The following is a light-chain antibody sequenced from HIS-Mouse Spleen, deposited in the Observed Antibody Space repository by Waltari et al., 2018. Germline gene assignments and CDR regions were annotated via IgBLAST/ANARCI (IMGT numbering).Light chain of an antibody. CDR2: DAS. V-gene: IGKV3-11*01. J-gene: IGKJ5*01. Sequence: EIVLTQSPATLSLSPGESATLHCRASQSVSSYLAWYQQQPGQAPRLLIYDASNRATGIPARFIGSGSGTDFTLTISSLEPEDFAVYYCQQRSNWPPITFGQGTRLEIK. CDR3: QQRSNWPPIT. CDR1: QSVSSY.